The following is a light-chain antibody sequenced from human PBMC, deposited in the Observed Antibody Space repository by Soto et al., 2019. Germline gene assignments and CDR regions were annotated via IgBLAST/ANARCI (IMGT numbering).Light chain of an antibody. V-gene: IGKV3-15*01. CDR1: QSVSSN. CDR3: QQYNNWPTWT. CDR2: GAS. Sequence: IGMSQSLATVSAKPGERGTLSCRASQSVSSNLAWYQQKPGQAPRLLIYGASTRATCIPARFSGSGSGTEFTLTISNLQSEDFAVYYCQQYNNWPTWTIGQGTKADI. J-gene: IGKJ1*01.